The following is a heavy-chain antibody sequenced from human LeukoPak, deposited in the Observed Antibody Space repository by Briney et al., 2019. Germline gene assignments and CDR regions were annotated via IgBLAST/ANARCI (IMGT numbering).Heavy chain of an antibody. CDR2: ISYDGSNK. CDR3: AKDSIYCGGDCRETFFDY. V-gene: IGHV3-30-3*01. Sequence: GGSLRLSCAASGFTFSSYAMHWVRQAPGKGLEWVAVISYDGSNKYYADSVKGRFTISRDNSKNTLYLQMNSLRAEDTAVYYCAKDSIYCGGDCRETFFDYWGQGTLVTVSS. CDR1: GFTFSSYA. J-gene: IGHJ4*02. D-gene: IGHD2-21*02.